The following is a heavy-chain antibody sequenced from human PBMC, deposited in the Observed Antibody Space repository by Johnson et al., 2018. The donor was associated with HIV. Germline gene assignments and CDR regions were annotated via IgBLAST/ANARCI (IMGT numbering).Heavy chain of an antibody. CDR2: IRYDGSNK. J-gene: IGHJ3*02. CDR3: AKELGYCSGGSCHDAFDI. D-gene: IGHD2-15*01. Sequence: QVQLVESGGGVVQPGRSLRLSCAASGFTFSSYGMHWVRQAPGKGLEWVAFIRYDGSNKYYADSVKGRFTNSRDNSKNTLYLQMNSLRAEETAVYYRAKELGYCSGGSCHDAFDIWGQGTMVTVSS. CDR1: GFTFSSYG. V-gene: IGHV3-30*02.